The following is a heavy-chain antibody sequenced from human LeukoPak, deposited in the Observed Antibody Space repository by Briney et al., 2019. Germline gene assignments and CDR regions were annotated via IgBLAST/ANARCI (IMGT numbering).Heavy chain of an antibody. J-gene: IGHJ5*02. CDR3: ARHGYSSGSLAWFDP. CDR2: VFYSGST. D-gene: IGHD6-19*01. V-gene: IGHV4-61*08. CDR1: GGSISSDDYY. Sequence: SETLSLTCTVSGGSISSDDYYWSWIRQPPGKGLEWIGYVFYSGSTNYNPSLKSRVTISVDTSKNQFSLKLSSVTAADTAVYYCARHGYSSGSLAWFDPWGQGTQVTVSS.